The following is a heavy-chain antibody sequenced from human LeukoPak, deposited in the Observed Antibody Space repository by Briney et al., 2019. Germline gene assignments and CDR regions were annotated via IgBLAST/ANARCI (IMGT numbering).Heavy chain of an antibody. V-gene: IGHV4-61*08. CDR2: IYYSGST. CDR3: ARGYCGGDCYGWFDP. Sequence: ASQTLSLTCTVSGGSISSGGYYWSWIRQPPGKGLEWIGYIYYSGSTNYNPSLKSRVTISVDTSKNQFSLKLSSVTAADTAVYYCARGYCGGDCYGWFDPWGQGALVTVSS. CDR1: GGSISSGGYY. J-gene: IGHJ5*02. D-gene: IGHD2-21*02.